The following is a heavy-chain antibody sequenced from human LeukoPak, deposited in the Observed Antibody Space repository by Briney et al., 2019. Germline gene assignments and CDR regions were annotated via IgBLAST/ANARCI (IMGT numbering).Heavy chain of an antibody. D-gene: IGHD2-2*01. J-gene: IGHJ4*02. V-gene: IGHV4-59*08. CDR3: NLVVAAAQVFDY. CDR2: IYYSGST. Sequence: PSETLSLTCTVSGGSISSYYWSWIRQPPGKGLEWIGYIYYSGSTNYNPSLTSRVTISVDTSKNQFSLKLSSVTAADTAVYYCNLVVAAAQVFDYWGQGTLVTVSS. CDR1: GGSISSYY.